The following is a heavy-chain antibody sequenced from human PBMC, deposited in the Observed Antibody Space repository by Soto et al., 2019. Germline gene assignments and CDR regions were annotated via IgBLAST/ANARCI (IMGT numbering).Heavy chain of an antibody. CDR1: GGSFSGYY. J-gene: IGHJ4*02. CDR3: ARVQRRSNLPDY. Sequence: QVQLQQWGAGLLKPSETLSLTCAVYGGSFSGYYWSWIRQPPGKGLEWIGEINHSGSTTYNPSLKSRVTRSVDTSKNQFSLKLSSVTAADTAVYYCARVQRRSNLPDYWGQGTLVTVAS. D-gene: IGHD4-4*01. V-gene: IGHV4-34*01. CDR2: INHSGST.